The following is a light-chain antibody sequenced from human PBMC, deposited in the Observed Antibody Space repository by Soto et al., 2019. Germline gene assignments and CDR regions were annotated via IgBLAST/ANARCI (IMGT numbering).Light chain of an antibody. CDR1: SSDVGAYKY. CDR3: TSYASTATGV. J-gene: IGLJ1*01. V-gene: IGLV2-14*01. CDR2: EVS. Sequence: QSALTQPASVSGSPGQSITISCTGTSSDVGAYKYVSWYQQHPGKAPKLIIYEVSNRPSGVSNRFSGSKSGNTASLTVSGLQAEDEADYYCTSYASTATGVFGTGTKLTVL.